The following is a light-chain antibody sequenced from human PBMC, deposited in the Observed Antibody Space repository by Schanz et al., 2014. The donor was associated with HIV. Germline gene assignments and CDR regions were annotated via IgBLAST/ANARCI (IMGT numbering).Light chain of an antibody. CDR1: QGIGNE. CDR2: AAS. V-gene: IGKV1-17*01. J-gene: IGKJ5*01. Sequence: IQMTQSPSSLSASVGDRVTITCRASQGIGNELGWYQQRPGKAPKRLIYAASTLQSGVPSRFVGGGSGTEFTLTISGLQPEDFATYYCLQHNAYPLTFGQGTRLDI. CDR3: LQHNAYPLT.